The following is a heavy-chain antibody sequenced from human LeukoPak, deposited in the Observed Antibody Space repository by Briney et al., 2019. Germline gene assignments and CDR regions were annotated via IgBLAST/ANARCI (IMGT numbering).Heavy chain of an antibody. D-gene: IGHD2-2*01. J-gene: IGHJ3*02. CDR3: ARTPTPPIVVVPAAIAHAFDI. CDR1: GFTFSSYA. CDR2: ISGSGGST. Sequence: PGGSLRLSCAASGFTFSSYAMSWVRQAPGKGLEWVSAISGSGGSTYYADSVKGRFTISRDNSKNTLYLQMNSLRAEDTAVYYCARTPTPPIVVVPAAIAHAFDIWGQGTMVTVSS. V-gene: IGHV3-23*01.